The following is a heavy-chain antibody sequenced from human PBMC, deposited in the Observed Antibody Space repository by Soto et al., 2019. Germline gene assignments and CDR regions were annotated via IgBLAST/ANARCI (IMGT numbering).Heavy chain of an antibody. Sequence: SETLSLTCTVSGGSMSSYYWTWIRQPAGKGLEWIGRVYSSGGTHYNPSLKSRVTISLDTSKNQFSLRLISVTDADTAVYYCARGQRFSDRFDPWGQGTLVTVPS. D-gene: IGHD3-3*01. CDR1: GGSMSSYY. CDR2: VYSSGGT. J-gene: IGHJ5*02. V-gene: IGHV4-4*07. CDR3: ARGQRFSDRFDP.